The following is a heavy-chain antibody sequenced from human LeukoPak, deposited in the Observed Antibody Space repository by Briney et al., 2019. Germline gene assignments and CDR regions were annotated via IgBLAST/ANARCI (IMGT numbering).Heavy chain of an antibody. J-gene: IGHJ4*02. CDR3: ARELGYCSSTSCGDY. CDR2: VYYTGRT. CDR1: DGSTTGYY. V-gene: IGHV4-59*12. Sequence: PSETLSLTCSVSDGSTTGYYWSWIRQPPGKGLEWIAYVYYTGRTLYNPSLESRVTISVDTSKTQFSLTVTSVTAADTAVYYCARELGYCSSTSCGDYWGQGTLVTVSS. D-gene: IGHD2-2*01.